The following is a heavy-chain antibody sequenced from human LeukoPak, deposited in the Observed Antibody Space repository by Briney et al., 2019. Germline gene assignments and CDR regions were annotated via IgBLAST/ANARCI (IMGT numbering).Heavy chain of an antibody. CDR3: AGGSSGYYDYYFDY. D-gene: IGHD3-22*01. Sequence: SETLSLTCTVSGGSISSYYWSWIRQPPGKGLEWIGYLYNNGSTNYNPSLKSRVTISVGTSKNQFSLKVTSVTAADTAVYYCAGGSSGYYDYYFDYWGQGTLVTVSS. V-gene: IGHV4-59*01. J-gene: IGHJ4*02. CDR2: LYNNGST. CDR1: GGSISSYY.